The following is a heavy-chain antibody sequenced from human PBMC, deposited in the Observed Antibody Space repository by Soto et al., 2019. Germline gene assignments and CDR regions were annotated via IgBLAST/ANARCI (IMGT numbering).Heavy chain of an antibody. CDR3: ARNYGSGSYLQYYFDY. Sequence: ASVKVSCKASGYTFTGYYMHWVRQAPGQGLEWMGWINPNSGGTNYAQKFQGRVTMTRDTSISTAYMELSRLRSDDTAVYYCARNYGSGSYLQYYFDYWGQGTLVTVSS. D-gene: IGHD3-10*01. CDR2: INPNSGGT. CDR1: GYTFTGYY. V-gene: IGHV1-2*02. J-gene: IGHJ4*02.